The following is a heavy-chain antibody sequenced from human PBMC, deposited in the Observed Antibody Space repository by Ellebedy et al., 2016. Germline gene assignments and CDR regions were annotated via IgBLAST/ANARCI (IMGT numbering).Heavy chain of an antibody. V-gene: IGHV1-69*13. D-gene: IGHD3-10*01. CDR1: GGTFSSYA. CDR2: IIPIFGTA. CDR3: ARGTNRGPWDY. J-gene: IGHJ4*02. Sequence: SVKVSXXASGGTFSSYAISWVRQAPGQGLEWMGGIIPIFGTANYAQKFQGRVTITADESTSTAYMELSSLRSEDTAVYYCARGTNRGPWDYWGQGTLVTVSS.